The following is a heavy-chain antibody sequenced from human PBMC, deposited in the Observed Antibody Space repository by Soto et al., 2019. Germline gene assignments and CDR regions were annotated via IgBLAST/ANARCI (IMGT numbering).Heavy chain of an antibody. Sequence: GGSLRLSCAASGFTFSSYAMHWVRQAPGKGLEWVAVISYDGSNKYYADSVKGRFTISRDNSKNTLYLQMNSLRAEDAAVYYCARDQSPLRFLEWLLPHSGMDVWGQGTTVTVSS. CDR3: ARDQSPLRFLEWLLPHSGMDV. CDR2: ISYDGSNK. D-gene: IGHD3-3*01. CDR1: GFTFSSYA. V-gene: IGHV3-30-3*01. J-gene: IGHJ6*02.